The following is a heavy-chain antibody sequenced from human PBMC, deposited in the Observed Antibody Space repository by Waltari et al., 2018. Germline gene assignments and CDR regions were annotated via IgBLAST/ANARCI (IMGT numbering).Heavy chain of an antibody. V-gene: IGHV4-39*07. CDR1: GGPISSSSYY. CDR3: ARPWYFDL. J-gene: IGHJ2*01. CDR2: IYYSGST. Sequence: QLQLQESGPGLVKPSETLSLTCTVTGGPISSSSYYWGWFRQPPGKGLEWIGSIYYSGSTYYNPSLKSRVTISVDTSKNQFSLKLSSVTAADTAVYYCARPWYFDLWGRGTLVTVSS.